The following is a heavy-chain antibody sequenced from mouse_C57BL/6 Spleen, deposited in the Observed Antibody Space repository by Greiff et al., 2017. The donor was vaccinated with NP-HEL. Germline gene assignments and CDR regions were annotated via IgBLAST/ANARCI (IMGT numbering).Heavy chain of an antibody. J-gene: IGHJ2*01. CDR2: ISYDGSN. V-gene: IGHV3-6*01. CDR1: GYSITSGYY. CDR3: ARKSMYYFDY. Sequence: EVQLQESGPGLVKPSQSLSLTCSVTGYSITSGYYWNWIRQFPGNKLEWMGYISYDGSNNYNPSLKNRISITRDTSKNQFFLKLNSVTTEDTATYYCARKSMYYFDYWGQGTTLTVSS.